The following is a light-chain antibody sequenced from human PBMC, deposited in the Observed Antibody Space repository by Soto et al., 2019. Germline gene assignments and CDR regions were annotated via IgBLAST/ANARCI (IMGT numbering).Light chain of an antibody. Sequence: QSVLTQPPSVSGAPGQRVTISCTGSSSNIGAGYDVHWYQQLPGTAPKLLMYGNINRPSGVPDRFSGSKSGTSASLAITGLQDEYEADYYFQSYDSSLSGREVFGGGTKLTVL. J-gene: IGLJ2*01. V-gene: IGLV1-40*01. CDR1: SSNIGAGYD. CDR3: QSYDSSLSGREV. CDR2: GNI.